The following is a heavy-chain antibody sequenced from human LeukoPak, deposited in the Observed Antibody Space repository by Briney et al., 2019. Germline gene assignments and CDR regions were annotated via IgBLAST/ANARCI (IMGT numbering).Heavy chain of an antibody. V-gene: IGHV3-23*01. J-gene: IGHJ6*02. D-gene: IGHD2-2*01. CDR1: GFTFSSYA. CDR3: AKGDVVVPAASLNYYYGMDV. Sequence: GGSLRLSCGASGFTFSSYAMSWVRQAPGKGLEWVSAISGSGGSTYYADSVKGRFTISRDNSKNTLYLQMNSLRAEDTAVYYCAKGDVVVPAASLNYYYGMDVWGQGTTVTVSS. CDR2: ISGSGGST.